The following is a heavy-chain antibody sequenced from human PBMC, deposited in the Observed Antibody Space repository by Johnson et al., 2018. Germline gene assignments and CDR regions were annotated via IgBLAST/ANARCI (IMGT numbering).Heavy chain of an antibody. Sequence: QLVESGGGVVQPGRSLRLSCAASGFTFSSYGMHWVRQAPGKGLEWVAVISYDGSNKYYADSVKGRFTISRDNSKNTLYLQMNSLRAEDTAVYYCARDSSPRITITFYYYYGMDVWGQGTTVTVSS. V-gene: IGHV3-30*03. CDR2: ISYDGSNK. CDR1: GFTFSSYG. CDR3: ARDSSPRITITFYYYYGMDV. D-gene: IGHD3-3*01. J-gene: IGHJ6*02.